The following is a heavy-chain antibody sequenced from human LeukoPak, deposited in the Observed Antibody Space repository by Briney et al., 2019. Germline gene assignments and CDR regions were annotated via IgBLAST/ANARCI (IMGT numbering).Heavy chain of an antibody. J-gene: IGHJ6*02. D-gene: IGHD1-7*01. Sequence: GGSLRLSCAASGFTFSSYAMHWVRQAPGKGLEWVAVISYDGSNKYYADSVKGRFTISRDNSKNTLYLQMNSLRAEDTAVYYCARDSDLELTYYYYGMDVWGQGTTVTVSS. V-gene: IGHV3-30-3*01. CDR1: GFTFSSYA. CDR2: ISYDGSNK. CDR3: ARDSDLELTYYYYGMDV.